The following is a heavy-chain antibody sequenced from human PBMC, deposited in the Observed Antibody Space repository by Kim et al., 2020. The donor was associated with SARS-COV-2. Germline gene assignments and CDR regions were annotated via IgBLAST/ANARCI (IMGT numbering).Heavy chain of an antibody. CDR3: AREGGGIVGAKTI. CDR2: IYYSGST. D-gene: IGHD1-26*01. J-gene: IGHJ4*02. CDR1: GGSISSGGYY. Sequence: SETLSLTCTVSGGSISSGGYYWSWIRQHPGKGLEWIGYIYYSGSTYYNPSLKSRVTISVDTSKNQFSLKLSSVTAADTAVYYCAREGGGIVGAKTIWGQGTLVTVSS. V-gene: IGHV4-31*03.